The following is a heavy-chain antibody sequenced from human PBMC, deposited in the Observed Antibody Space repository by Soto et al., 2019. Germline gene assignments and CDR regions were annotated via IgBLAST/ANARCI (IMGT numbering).Heavy chain of an antibody. J-gene: IGHJ4*02. CDR2: IRQDGHEK. CDR3: ARDLPGYCSTTNCYYYFDF. CDR1: VFTFTSYS. V-gene: IGHV3-7*03. Sequence: CAVSVFTFTSYSMSWVRQAPGKGLEWVANIRQDGHEKYYVDSVRGRFTIPRDNAQNSLYLQMDSLRAEDTAMYYCARDLPGYCSTTNCYYYFDFWGQGTLVTVSS. D-gene: IGHD2-2*01.